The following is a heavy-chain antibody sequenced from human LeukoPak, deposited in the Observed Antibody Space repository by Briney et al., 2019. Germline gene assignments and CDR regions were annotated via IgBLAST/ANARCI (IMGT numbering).Heavy chain of an antibody. D-gene: IGHD1-20*01. CDR3: ARARITGTTLNWFDP. J-gene: IGHJ5*02. CDR1: GFTFSSYG. CDR2: ISYDGSNK. Sequence: GGSLRLSCAASGFTFSSYGMHWVRQAPGKGLEWVAVISYDGSNKYYADSVKGRFTISRDNSKNTLYLQMNSLRAEDTAVYYCARARITGTTLNWFDPWGQGTLVTVSS. V-gene: IGHV3-30*03.